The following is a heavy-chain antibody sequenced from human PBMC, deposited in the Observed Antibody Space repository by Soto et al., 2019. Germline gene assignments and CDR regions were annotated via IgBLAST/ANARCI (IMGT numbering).Heavy chain of an antibody. V-gene: IGHV5-51*01. D-gene: IGHD6-19*01. Sequence: PGESLKISCKGSGYSFTKNWIGWVRQVPGKGLEWMGIIYPGDSNTRYSSSFQGQVTISADKSMNTAYLQWSSLKASDTAIYYCARQRSMADANYYYYGMDVWGQGTTVTVSS. CDR3: ARQRSMADANYYYYGMDV. CDR1: GYSFTKNW. J-gene: IGHJ6*02. CDR2: IYPGDSNT.